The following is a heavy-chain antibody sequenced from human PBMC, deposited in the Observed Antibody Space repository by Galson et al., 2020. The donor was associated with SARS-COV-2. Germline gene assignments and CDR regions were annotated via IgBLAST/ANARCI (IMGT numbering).Heavy chain of an antibody. Sequence: GGSLRLSCAASGFTFSYYYMSWIRQAPGKGLEWVSYISSSGSTIYYADSVQGRFTISRDNAKNSLYLQMNSLRAEDTAVYYCARDQGSRRSIRYSYGSKSPYYYGMDVWGQGTTVTVSS. CDR2: ISSSGSTI. V-gene: IGHV3-11*01. D-gene: IGHD5-18*01. CDR3: ARDQGSRRSIRYSYGSKSPYYYGMDV. J-gene: IGHJ6*02. CDR1: GFTFSYYY.